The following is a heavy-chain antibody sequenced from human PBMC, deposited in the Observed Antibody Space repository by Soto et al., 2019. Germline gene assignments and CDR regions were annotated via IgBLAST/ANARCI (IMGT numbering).Heavy chain of an antibody. D-gene: IGHD3-3*01. Sequence: GSLRLSCAASGFTFTSYAMSWVRQAPGKGLEWIGSIYYSGSTYYNPSLKSRVTISVDTSKNQFSLKLSSVTAADTAVYYCARQGGLLRFLEWLLSWFDPWGQGTLVTVSS. CDR2: IYYSGST. J-gene: IGHJ5*02. V-gene: IGHV4-39*01. CDR1: GFTFTSYA. CDR3: ARQGGLLRFLEWLLSWFDP.